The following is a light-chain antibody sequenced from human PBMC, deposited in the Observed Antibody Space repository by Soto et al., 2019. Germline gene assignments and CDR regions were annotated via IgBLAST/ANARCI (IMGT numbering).Light chain of an antibody. Sequence: DIQMTQSPSTLSASVGDRVTITCRASQSISSWLAWYQQKPGKAPKLLIYDASSLESGIPSRFSGSGSGTEFTLTIRNMQPDDFATYYCQQYNSYSPLTFGGGTKVEIK. CDR2: DAS. CDR1: QSISSW. J-gene: IGKJ4*01. V-gene: IGKV1-5*01. CDR3: QQYNSYSPLT.